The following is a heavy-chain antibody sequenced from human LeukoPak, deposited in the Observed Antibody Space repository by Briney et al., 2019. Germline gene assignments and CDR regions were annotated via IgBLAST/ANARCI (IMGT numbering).Heavy chain of an antibody. V-gene: IGHV4-39*07. Sequence: SETLSLTCTVSGGSISSSSYYWGWIRQPPGKGLEWIGSIYYSGSTYYNPSLKSRVTISVDTSKNQFSLKLSSVTAADTAVYYCARASDSSSFYWGQGTLVTVSS. D-gene: IGHD6-13*01. J-gene: IGHJ4*02. CDR3: ARASDSSSFY. CDR2: IYYSGST. CDR1: GGSISSSSYY.